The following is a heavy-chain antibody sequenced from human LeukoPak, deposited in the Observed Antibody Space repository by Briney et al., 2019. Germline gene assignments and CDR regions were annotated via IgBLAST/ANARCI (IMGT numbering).Heavy chain of an antibody. Sequence: ASVKVSCKASGYTFTGYYMHWVRQAPGQGLEWMGWIDPNSGGTKYAQKFQGRVTMTTDTSISTAYMELSRLRSDDTAVYYCATEPCTNGVCHRFDYWGQGTLVTVSS. CDR2: IDPNSGGT. V-gene: IGHV1-2*02. CDR1: GYTFTGYY. D-gene: IGHD2-8*01. J-gene: IGHJ4*02. CDR3: ATEPCTNGVCHRFDY.